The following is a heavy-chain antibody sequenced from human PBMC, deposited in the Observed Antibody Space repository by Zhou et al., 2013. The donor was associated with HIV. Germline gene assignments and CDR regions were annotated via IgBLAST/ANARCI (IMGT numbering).Heavy chain of an antibody. CDR1: GDTFKNYV. J-gene: IGHJ4*02. Sequence: QVQLVQSGAEVKKPGSSVKVSCKASGDTFKNYVINWVRQAPGQGLEWMGRILPILGIADYKQKFQGRVTITADKSTRTAYMELRSLRSEDTALYFCVRAKSGYLEVERPHPFDYWGQGTLVTVSS. CDR2: ILPILGIA. CDR3: VRAKSGYLEVERPHPFDY. D-gene: IGHD1-1*01. V-gene: IGHV1-69*04.